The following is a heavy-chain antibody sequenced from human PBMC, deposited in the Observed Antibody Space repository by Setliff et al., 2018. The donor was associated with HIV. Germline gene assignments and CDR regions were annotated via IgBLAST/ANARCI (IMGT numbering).Heavy chain of an antibody. CDR1: TVSITTTSDS. V-gene: IGHV4-39*01. D-gene: IGHD1-26*01. J-gene: IGHJ4*02. CDR3: ARQMGSGSYDTGYYFDS. Sequence: PSETLSLTCNVSTVSITTTSDSWAWIRQPPGKGLEWIGSISFSPGTGLEWIVGITYSETTSYNPTLNGRVTVSVDTSKNQFSLDLSSVTAADTAVYFCARQMGSGSYDTGYYFDSWGQGTPVTVSS. CDR2: ITYSETT.